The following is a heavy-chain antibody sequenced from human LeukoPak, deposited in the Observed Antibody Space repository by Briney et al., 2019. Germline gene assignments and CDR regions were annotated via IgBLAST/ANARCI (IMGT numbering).Heavy chain of an antibody. CDR1: GYTFTSYY. D-gene: IGHD6-13*01. V-gene: IGHV1-46*01. J-gene: IGHJ2*01. CDR3: ARSSGLPAAGTLWYFDL. CDR2: INPSGGST. Sequence: ASVTVSCKASGYTFTSYYMHWVRQAPGQGLEWMGIINPSGGSTSYAQKFQGRVTMTRDTSTSAVYMDLSSLRSEDTAVYYCARSSGLPAAGTLWYFDLWGRGTLVTVSS.